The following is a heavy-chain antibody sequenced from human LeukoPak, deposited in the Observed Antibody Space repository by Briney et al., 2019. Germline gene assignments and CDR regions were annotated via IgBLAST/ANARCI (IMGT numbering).Heavy chain of an antibody. Sequence: PSETPSPPRSVYGGCFRGFYWGWVRPPPRKGVGGVGEINHSGSTNYNPSLKSRVTISVDTSKNQFSLKLSSVTAADTAVYYCARAGWLRTKGYFDYWGQGTLVTVSS. V-gene: IGHV4-34*01. J-gene: IGHJ4*02. CDR1: GGCFRGFY. D-gene: IGHD5-12*01. CDR3: ARAGWLRTKGYFDY. CDR2: INHSGST.